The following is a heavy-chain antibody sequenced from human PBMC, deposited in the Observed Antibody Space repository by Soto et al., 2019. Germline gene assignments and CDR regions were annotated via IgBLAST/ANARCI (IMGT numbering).Heavy chain of an antibody. CDR2: IYYSGST. V-gene: IGHV4-61*01. CDR1: GGSVSSGSYY. D-gene: IGHD3-22*01. J-gene: IGHJ2*01. CDR3: ARERYYDSSGYYFPRKSDPRRGWYFDL. Sequence: QVQLQESGPGLVKPSETLSLTCTVSGGSVSSGSYYWSWIRQPPGKGLEWIGYIYYSGSTNYNPSLKSRVTISVDTSKNQFSLKLSSVTAADTAVYYCARERYYDSSGYYFPRKSDPRRGWYFDLWGRGTLVTVSS.